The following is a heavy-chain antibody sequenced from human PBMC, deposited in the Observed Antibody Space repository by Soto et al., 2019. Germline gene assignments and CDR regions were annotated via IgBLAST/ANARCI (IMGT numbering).Heavy chain of an antibody. CDR3: ARRSRGVVNNWFDP. Sequence: SETLSFTCTVSGGSISGSTDFWGWIRQPPGKGLEWIGTMYYTGSTYYNPSLKSRVTMSVDTSKNQFSLKLTSVTAADTAVYYCARRSRGVVNNWFDPWGQGALVTVSS. J-gene: IGHJ5*02. D-gene: IGHD3-3*01. CDR2: MYYTGST. CDR1: GGSISGSTDF. V-gene: IGHV4-39*01.